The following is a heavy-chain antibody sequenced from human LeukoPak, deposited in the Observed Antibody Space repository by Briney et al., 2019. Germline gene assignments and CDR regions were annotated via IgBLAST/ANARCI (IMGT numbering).Heavy chain of an antibody. V-gene: IGHV3-15*01. CDR2: IKSKTDGGTT. D-gene: IGHD2-2*01. CDR3: TTRGSTSAENDY. CDR1: GFTFSNAW. J-gene: IGHJ4*02. Sequence: GGSLRLSCAASGFTFSNAWMSWVRQAPGKGLEWVSRIKSKTDGGTTDYAAPVKGRFTISRDDSKNTLYLQMNSLKTEDTAVYYCTTRGSTSAENDYWGQGTLVTVSS.